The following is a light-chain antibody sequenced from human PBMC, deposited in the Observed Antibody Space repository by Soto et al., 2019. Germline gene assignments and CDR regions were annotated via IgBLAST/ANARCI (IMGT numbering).Light chain of an antibody. J-gene: IGKJ1*01. V-gene: IGKV3-20*01. Sequence: EIVLTQSPGTLSLSPGERATLSCRASQSVSNNYLAWYQQKPGQAPRLLIYGASNRATGIPDRFSGSGSGTEFTLTISSLQSEDFAMYYCQRYDSFRTFGQGTKVDIK. CDR3: QRYDSFRT. CDR2: GAS. CDR1: QSVSNNY.